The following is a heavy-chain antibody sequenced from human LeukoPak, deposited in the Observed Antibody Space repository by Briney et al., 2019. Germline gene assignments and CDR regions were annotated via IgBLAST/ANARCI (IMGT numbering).Heavy chain of an antibody. V-gene: IGHV3-30*02. CDR1: GFTFSSYG. D-gene: IGHD3-10*01. Sequence: PGGSLRLSCAASGFTFSSYGMHWVRQAPGKGLEWVAFIRYDGSNKYYADSVKGRFTISRDNSKNTLYLQMNSLRAEDTAVYYCAKDKVPYYYGSGSPDYWGQGTLVTVSS. CDR3: AKDKVPYYYGSGSPDY. J-gene: IGHJ4*02. CDR2: IRYDGSNK.